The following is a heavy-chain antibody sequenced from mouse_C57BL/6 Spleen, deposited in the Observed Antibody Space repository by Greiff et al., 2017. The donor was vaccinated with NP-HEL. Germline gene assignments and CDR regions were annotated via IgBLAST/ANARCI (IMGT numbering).Heavy chain of an antibody. CDR1: GYTFTSYW. V-gene: IGHV1-64*01. D-gene: IGHD1-1*01. CDR2: IHPNSGST. CDR3: ARDTTVVDYAMYY. J-gene: IGHJ4*01. Sequence: QVQLQQPGAELVKPGASVKLSCKASGYTFTSYWMHWVKQRPGQGLEWIGMIHPNSGSTNYNEKFKSKATLTVDKSSSTAYMQLSSLTSEDSAVYYCARDTTVVDYAMYYWGQGTSVTVSS.